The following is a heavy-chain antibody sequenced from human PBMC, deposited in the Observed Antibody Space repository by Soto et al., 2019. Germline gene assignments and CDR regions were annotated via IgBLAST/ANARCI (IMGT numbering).Heavy chain of an antibody. CDR3: ARDGIAAAGKDYYYGMDV. V-gene: IGHV4-59*01. Sequence: SETLSLTCTVSGGSISSYYWSWIRQPPGKGLEWIGYIYYSGSANYNPSLKSRVTISVDTSKNQFSLKLSSVTAADTAVYYCARDGIAAAGKDYYYGMDVWGQGTTVTVSS. D-gene: IGHD6-13*01. CDR1: GGSISSYY. CDR2: IYYSGSA. J-gene: IGHJ6*02.